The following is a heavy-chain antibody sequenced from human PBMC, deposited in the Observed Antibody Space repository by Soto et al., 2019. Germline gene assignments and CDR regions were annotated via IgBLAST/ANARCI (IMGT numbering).Heavy chain of an antibody. D-gene: IGHD3-10*01. V-gene: IGHV4-59*08. CDR1: GGSISSYY. CDR2: IYYSGST. Sequence: QVQLQESGPGLVKPSETLSITCTVAGGSISSYYWSWIRQPPGKGLEWIGYIYYSGSTNYNPSLKSRVTIAVDTPKNQLSLKLSSVTAADTAVYYCARRMTMVRGVIFDYWGQGTLVTVSS. CDR3: ARRMTMVRGVIFDY. J-gene: IGHJ4*02.